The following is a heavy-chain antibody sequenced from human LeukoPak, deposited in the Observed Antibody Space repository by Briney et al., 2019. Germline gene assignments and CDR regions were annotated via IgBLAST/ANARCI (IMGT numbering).Heavy chain of an antibody. CDR1: GLIFRSYE. Sequence: GGSLRLSCAVSGLIFRSYEMNWVRQAPGKGREWVSYISSSGSTIYYVDSVKGRFTLSRDNAKNSLYLQMNSLRAEGTAVYYCARTGGSYPYYFEYWGQGTLVTVSS. D-gene: IGHD1-26*01. CDR2: ISSSGSTI. V-gene: IGHV3-48*03. CDR3: ARTGGSYPYYFEY. J-gene: IGHJ4*02.